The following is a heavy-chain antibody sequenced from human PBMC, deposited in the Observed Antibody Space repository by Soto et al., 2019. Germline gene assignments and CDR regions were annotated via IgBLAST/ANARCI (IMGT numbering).Heavy chain of an antibody. CDR2: IYYSGST. Sequence: SETLSLTCTVSGGSISSSSYYWGWIRQPPGKGLEWIGSIYYSGSTYYNPSLKSRVTISVDTSKNQFSLKLSSVTAADTAVYYCARIISRGIDYWGQGTLVTVSS. D-gene: IGHD3-10*01. CDR3: ARIISRGIDY. J-gene: IGHJ4*02. V-gene: IGHV4-39*01. CDR1: GGSISSSSYY.